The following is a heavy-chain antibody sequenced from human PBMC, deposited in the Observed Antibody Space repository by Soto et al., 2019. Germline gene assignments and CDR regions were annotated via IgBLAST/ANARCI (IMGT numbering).Heavy chain of an antibody. CDR3: AREGSGDYIWGSYRFLDY. V-gene: IGHV5-51*01. D-gene: IGHD3-16*02. J-gene: IGHJ4*02. Sequence: PGESLKISCKASGYSFNTYWIGWVRQMPGRGLEWMGIIYPGDSDTRYSPSFQGQVIISADRSTSAAYLQWTSLKASDSAMYYCAREGSGDYIWGSYRFLDYWGQGTLVTVSS. CDR2: IYPGDSDT. CDR1: GYSFNTYW.